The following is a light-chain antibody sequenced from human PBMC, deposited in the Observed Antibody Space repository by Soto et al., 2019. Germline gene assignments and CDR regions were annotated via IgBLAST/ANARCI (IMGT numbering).Light chain of an antibody. CDR1: QGISSY. V-gene: IGKV1-8*01. Sequence: AIRMTQSPSSLSASTGDRVTITCRASQGISSYLAWYQQKPGKAPKLLIYAAYNLQSGVPSRFSGSGSGTAFTLTISCLQSEDFATYYCQQYYSYPRTFGQGTKVEIK. CDR3: QQYYSYPRT. J-gene: IGKJ1*01. CDR2: AAY.